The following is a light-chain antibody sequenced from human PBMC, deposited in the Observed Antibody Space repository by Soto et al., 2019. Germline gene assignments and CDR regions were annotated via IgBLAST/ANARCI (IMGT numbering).Light chain of an antibody. CDR1: QSVLYSSNNKNY. V-gene: IGKV4-1*01. CDR2: WAS. CDR3: QQYYSTPHT. J-gene: IGKJ2*01. Sequence: DIVMTQSPDSLAVSLGERATINCKSSQSVLYSSNNKNYLAWYQQKPGQPPKLLIYWASTRESGVPDRFSGSGSGTDFILTISSLQAEDVAVYYCQQYYSTPHTFGQGTKLVIK.